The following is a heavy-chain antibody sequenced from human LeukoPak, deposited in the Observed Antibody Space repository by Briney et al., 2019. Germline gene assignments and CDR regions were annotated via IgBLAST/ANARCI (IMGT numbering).Heavy chain of an antibody. CDR1: GGSISSYY. D-gene: IGHD4-23*01. CDR2: IYYSGST. Sequence: PSETLSLTCTVSGGSISSYYWSWIRQPPGKGLGWIGYIYYSGSTNYNPSLKSRVTISVDTSKNQFSLKLSSVTAADTAVYYCARGPSGGQFDPWGQGTLVTVSS. CDR3: ARGPSGGQFDP. J-gene: IGHJ5*02. V-gene: IGHV4-59*01.